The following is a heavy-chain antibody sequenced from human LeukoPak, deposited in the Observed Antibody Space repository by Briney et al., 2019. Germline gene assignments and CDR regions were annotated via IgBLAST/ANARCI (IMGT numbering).Heavy chain of an antibody. CDR1: AXSISSYY. CDR3: ARVGLVDYYYYAMDV. J-gene: IGHJ6*02. CDR2: PNYSGSS. V-gene: IGHV4-59*01. D-gene: IGHD1-26*01. Sequence: PSETLSFTCTGSAXSISSYYWGWIRQPPGKGLEWIVNPNYSGSSNYNPFLKSGVTISVDTSKNQFSLKLRSVTAADTAVYYCARVGLVDYYYYAMDVWGQGTTVTVSS.